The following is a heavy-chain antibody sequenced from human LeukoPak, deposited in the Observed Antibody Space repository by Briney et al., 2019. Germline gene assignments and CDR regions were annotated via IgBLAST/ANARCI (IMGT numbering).Heavy chain of an antibody. V-gene: IGHV3-33*08. D-gene: IGHD3-9*01. CDR3: ARAFDWLIDY. J-gene: IGHJ4*02. Sequence: GGSLRLSCAASGFTFSSYAMSWVRQAPGKGLEWVAVIWYDGSNKYYADSVKGRFTISRDNSKNTLYLQMNSLRAEDTAVYYCARAFDWLIDYWGQGTLVAVSS. CDR1: GFTFSSYA. CDR2: IWYDGSNK.